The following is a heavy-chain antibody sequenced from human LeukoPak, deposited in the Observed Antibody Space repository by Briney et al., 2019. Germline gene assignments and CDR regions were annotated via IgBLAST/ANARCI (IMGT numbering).Heavy chain of an antibody. CDR2: TSSSSSYI. J-gene: IGHJ5*02. Sequence: GGSLRLSCAASGFTFSSYSINWVRQAPGKGLEWVSSTSSSSSYIYYADSVKGRFTISRDNAKNSLYLQMNSLRAEDTAVYYCARSPLGFWFGELLPPPANWFDPWGQGTLVTVSS. CDR1: GFTFSSYS. V-gene: IGHV3-21*01. CDR3: ARSPLGFWFGELLPPPANWFDP. D-gene: IGHD3-10*01.